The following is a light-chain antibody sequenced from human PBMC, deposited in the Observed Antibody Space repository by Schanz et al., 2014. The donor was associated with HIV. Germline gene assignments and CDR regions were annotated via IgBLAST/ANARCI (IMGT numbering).Light chain of an antibody. CDR3: QSYDSSLSVI. CDR2: SND. CDR1: SSNIGSHT. J-gene: IGLJ2*01. Sequence: QSVLTQPPSASGTPGQRVTISCSGSSSNIGSHTVNWYQQLPGTAPKLLMYSNDQRPSGVPARFSGSKSGTSASLAITGLQAEDEADYYCQSYDSSLSVIFGGGTKLTVL. V-gene: IGLV1-44*01.